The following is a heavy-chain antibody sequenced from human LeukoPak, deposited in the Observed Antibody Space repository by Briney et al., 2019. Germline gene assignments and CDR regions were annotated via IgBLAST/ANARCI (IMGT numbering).Heavy chain of an antibody. CDR2: IGTAGDT. D-gene: IGHD3-22*01. CDR1: GFTFSSYD. V-gene: IGHV3-13*04. Sequence: GGSLRLSCAASGFTFSSYDMHWVRQAKGKGLEWVSAIGTAGDTYYPGSVKGRFTISRENAKKSLYLQMNSLRAGDTAVYYCARGGGYYDSSGSLTMDVWGQGTTVTVSS. CDR3: ARGGGYYDSSGSLTMDV. J-gene: IGHJ6*02.